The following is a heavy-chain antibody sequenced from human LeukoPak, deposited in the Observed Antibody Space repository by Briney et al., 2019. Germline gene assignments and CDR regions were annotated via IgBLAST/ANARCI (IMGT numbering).Heavy chain of an antibody. D-gene: IGHD2-2*01. J-gene: IGHJ5*02. V-gene: IGHV3-30*18. Sequence: GGSLILSCAASGFTFSSYGMHWVRQAPGKGLEWVAVISYDGSNKYYADSVKGRFTISRDNSKNTLYLQMNSLRAEDTAVYYCAKAGYCSSTSCYGLWFDPWGQGTLVTVSS. CDR1: GFTFSSYG. CDR2: ISYDGSNK. CDR3: AKAGYCSSTSCYGLWFDP.